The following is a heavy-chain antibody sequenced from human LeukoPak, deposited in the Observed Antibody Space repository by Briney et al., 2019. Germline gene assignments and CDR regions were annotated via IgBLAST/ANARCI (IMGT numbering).Heavy chain of an antibody. CDR2: ISSSSSTI. J-gene: IGHJ4*02. Sequence: GGSLRLSCAASGFTFSIYSMSWVRQAPGKGLEWVSYISSSSSTISNADSVKGRFTISRDNAENSLYLQMNSLRAEDTAVYYCARAGDFSFKDWGQGTLVTVSS. V-gene: IGHV3-48*01. CDR1: GFTFSIYS. CDR3: ARAGDFSFKD. D-gene: IGHD3-3*01.